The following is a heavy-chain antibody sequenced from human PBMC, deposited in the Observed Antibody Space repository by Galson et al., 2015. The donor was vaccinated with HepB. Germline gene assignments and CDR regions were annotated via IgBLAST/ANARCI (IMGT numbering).Heavy chain of an antibody. CDR3: ARDQYYYGSGGMDV. CDR1: GFTFSGYA. CDR2: ISYDGSNK. D-gene: IGHD3-10*01. V-gene: IGHV3-30*04. J-gene: IGHJ6*02. Sequence: SLRLSCAASGFTFSGYAMHWVRQAPGKGLEWVAVISYDGSNKYYADSVKGRFTISRDNSKNTLYLQMNSLRAEDTAVYYCARDQYYYGSGGMDVWGQGTTVTVSS.